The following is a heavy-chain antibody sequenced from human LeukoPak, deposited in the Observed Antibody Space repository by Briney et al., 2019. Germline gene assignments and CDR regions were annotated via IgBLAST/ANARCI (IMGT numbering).Heavy chain of an antibody. CDR3: ARSAGTRGIDY. J-gene: IGHJ4*02. CDR1: GGSISSGGYY. D-gene: IGHD3-16*01. CDR2: IYYSGST. V-gene: IGHV4-31*03. Sequence: SETLSFTCTVTGGSISSGGYYWSWIRQHPGKGLEWIGYIYYSGSTYYNPSLKSRVTISVDTSKNQFSLKLSSVTAADTAVYCCARSAGTRGIDYWGQGTLVTVSS.